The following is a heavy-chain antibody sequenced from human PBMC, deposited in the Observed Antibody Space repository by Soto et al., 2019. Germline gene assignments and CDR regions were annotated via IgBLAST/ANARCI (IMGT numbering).Heavy chain of an antibody. CDR2: IYYSGST. Sequence: QVQLQESGPGLVKPSQTLSLTCTVSGGSISSGGYYWSWIRQHPGKGLEWIGYIYYSGSTYYNPYLMSRVTISGDTSTNQFSLKLSSVTAADTAVYYCARAEVGCISTSCAGFDPWGQGTLVTVSS. D-gene: IGHD2-2*01. V-gene: IGHV4-31*03. CDR3: ARAEVGCISTSCAGFDP. CDR1: GGSISSGGYY. J-gene: IGHJ5*02.